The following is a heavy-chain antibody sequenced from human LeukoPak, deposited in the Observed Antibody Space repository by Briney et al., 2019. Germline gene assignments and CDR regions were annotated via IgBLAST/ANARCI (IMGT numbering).Heavy chain of an antibody. CDR2: IKPDGDTT. CDR3: SRGPSTTLTTF. Sequence: GGSLRLSCTASGFSFNTYWMTWVRQAPGKGLEWVANIKPDGDTTNYLDSVKGRFTISRDNAKSSLHLQMNGLTAEDTAVYYCSRGPSTTLTTFWGQGTMVIVSS. J-gene: IGHJ4*02. V-gene: IGHV3-7*01. CDR1: GFSFNTYW. D-gene: IGHD4-17*01.